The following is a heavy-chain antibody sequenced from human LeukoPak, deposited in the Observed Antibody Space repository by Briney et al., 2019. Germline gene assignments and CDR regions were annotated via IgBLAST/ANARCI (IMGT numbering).Heavy chain of an antibody. V-gene: IGHV1-69*13. J-gene: IGHJ4*02. CDR1: GGTFSSYA. CDR2: IIPIFGTA. D-gene: IGHD5-24*01. CDR3: ARRRDGYNFLDY. Sequence: SVKVSCKASGGTFSSYAISWVRQAPGQGLEWMGGIIPIFGTANYAQKFQGRVTITADESTSTAYMELSSLRSEDTAVYYCARRRDGYNFLDYWGQGTLVTVSS.